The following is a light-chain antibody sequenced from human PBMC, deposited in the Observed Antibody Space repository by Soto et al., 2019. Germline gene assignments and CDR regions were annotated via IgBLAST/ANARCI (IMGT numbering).Light chain of an antibody. CDR1: SSDIGGYNY. J-gene: IGLJ1*01. CDR2: DVS. CDR3: SCYTSTRTLYV. V-gene: IGLV2-14*03. Sequence: QSALTQPASVSGSPGQSITISCTGTSSDIGGYNYVSWYLQLPGKVPKLIIYDVSNRHSEVSARFSGSKSGNAASLTISGLPAEDEADYYCSCYTSTRTLYVFGTGTKLTVL.